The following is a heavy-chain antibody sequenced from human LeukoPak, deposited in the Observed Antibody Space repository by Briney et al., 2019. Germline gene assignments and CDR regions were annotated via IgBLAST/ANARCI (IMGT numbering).Heavy chain of an antibody. D-gene: IGHD3-3*01. CDR3: AGGPRVLRFLEWLSTYFDY. V-gene: IGHV1-2*04. CDR2: INPNSGGT. Sequence: ASVKVSCKASGYTFTGYYMHWVRQAPGQGLEWMGWINPNSGGTNYAQKFQGWVTMTRDTSISTAYMELSRLRSDDTAVYYCAGGPRVLRFLEWLSTYFDYWGQGTLVTVSS. CDR1: GYTFTGYY. J-gene: IGHJ4*02.